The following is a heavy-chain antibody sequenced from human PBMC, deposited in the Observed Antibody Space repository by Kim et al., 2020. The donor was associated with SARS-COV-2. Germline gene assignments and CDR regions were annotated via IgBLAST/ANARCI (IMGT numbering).Heavy chain of an antibody. Sequence: RAQWYNAYADSVRSRITITPATSKNQFYMQLNSVTPEDTAVYYCTRGLGSWGQGTPVTVSS. CDR2: RAQWYN. V-gene: IGHV6-1*01. CDR3: TRGLGS. J-gene: IGHJ1*01.